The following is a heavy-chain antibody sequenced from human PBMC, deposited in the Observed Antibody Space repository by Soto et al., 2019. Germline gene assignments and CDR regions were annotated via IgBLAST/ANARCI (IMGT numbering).Heavy chain of an antibody. CDR3: AKCRFLEWLFFIDY. Sequence: GGSLRLSCAASGFTFSSYAMSWVRQAPGKGLEWVSAISGSGGSTYYADSVKGRFTISRDNSKNTLYLQMNSLRAEDTAVYYCAKCRFLEWLFFIDYWGQGTLVTVSS. CDR1: GFTFSSYA. J-gene: IGHJ4*02. CDR2: ISGSGGST. D-gene: IGHD3-3*01. V-gene: IGHV3-23*01.